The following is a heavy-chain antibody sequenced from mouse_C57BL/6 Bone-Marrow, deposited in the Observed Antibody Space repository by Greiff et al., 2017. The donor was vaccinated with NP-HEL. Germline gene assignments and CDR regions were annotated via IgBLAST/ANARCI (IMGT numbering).Heavy chain of an antibody. Sequence: EVMLVESGGGLVQPQGSLKLSCAASGFTFNTYAMHWVRQAPGKGLEWVARIRSKSSNYATYYADSVKDRFTISRDDSQSMLYLQMNNLKTEDTAMYYCMSMGTTPYFDYWGQGTTLTVSS. J-gene: IGHJ2*01. CDR3: MSMGTTPYFDY. CDR1: GFTFNTYA. V-gene: IGHV10-3*01. D-gene: IGHD2-14*01. CDR2: IRSKSSNYAT.